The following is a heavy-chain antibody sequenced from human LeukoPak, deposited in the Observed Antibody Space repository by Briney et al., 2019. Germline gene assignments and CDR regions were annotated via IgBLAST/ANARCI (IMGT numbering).Heavy chain of an antibody. CDR3: ARGWFGELFDAFDI. J-gene: IGHJ3*02. CDR1: GFTFSSYE. D-gene: IGHD3-10*01. V-gene: IGHV3-48*03. Sequence: PGGSLRLSCAASGFTFSSYEMNWVRQAPGKGLEWVSYISSSGSTIYYADSVKGRFTSSRDNAKNSLYLQMNSLRAEDTAVYYCARGWFGELFDAFDIWGQGTMVTVSS. CDR2: ISSSGSTI.